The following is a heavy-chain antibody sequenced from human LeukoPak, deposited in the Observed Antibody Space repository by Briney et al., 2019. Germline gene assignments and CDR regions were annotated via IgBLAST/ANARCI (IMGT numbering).Heavy chain of an antibody. Sequence: PSETLSLTCTVSGGSISSSSYYWGWIRQPPGKGLEWIGSIYYSGNTYYNVSLKSRVTISVDTSKKKFSLKLSSVTAADTAVYYCARQNTVVLWSGELFPDKCHSWGQGTLVTVSS. J-gene: IGHJ4*02. CDR3: ARQNTVVLWSGELFPDKCHS. V-gene: IGHV4-39*01. CDR1: GGSISSSSYY. D-gene: IGHD3-10*01. CDR2: IYYSGNT.